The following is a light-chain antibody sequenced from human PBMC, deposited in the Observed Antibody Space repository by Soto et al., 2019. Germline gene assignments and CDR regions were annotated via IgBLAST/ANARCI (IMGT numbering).Light chain of an antibody. CDR3: QQYDNFPPLT. V-gene: IGKV1-33*01. CDR2: DAS. J-gene: IGKJ3*01. Sequence: DIQMTQSPSSLSASVGDRVTITCQASQDINKYLNWYQQKAGKAPKLLIYDASNLQTGVPSRFKGSGSGTDFTFTIASLKPEDVATDYCQQYDNFPPLTFGPGTKVDIK. CDR1: QDINKY.